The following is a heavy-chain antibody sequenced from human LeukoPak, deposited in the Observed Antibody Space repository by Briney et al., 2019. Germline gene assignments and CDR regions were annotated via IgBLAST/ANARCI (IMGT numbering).Heavy chain of an antibody. V-gene: IGHV4-59*12. CDR3: AREYGDSVGPYYFDY. J-gene: IGHJ4*02. CDR1: GGSISSYY. CDR2: IYYSGST. D-gene: IGHD4-17*01. Sequence: PSETLSLTCTVSGGSISSYYWSWIRQPPGKGLEWIGYIYYSGSTNYNPSLKSRVTISVDTSKNQFSLKLSSVTAADTAVYYCAREYGDSVGPYYFDYWGQGTLVTVSS.